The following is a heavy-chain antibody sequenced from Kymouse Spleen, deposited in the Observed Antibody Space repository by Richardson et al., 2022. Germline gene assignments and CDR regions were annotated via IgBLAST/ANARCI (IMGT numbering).Heavy chain of an antibody. CDR1: GFTFSSYG. V-gene: IGHV3-30*18. CDR3: AKDEGYCTNGVCYKDYYYYGMDV. CDR2: ISYDGSNK. Sequence: QVQLVESGGGVVQPGRSLRLSCAASGFTFSSYGMHWVRQAPGKGLEWVAVISYDGSNKYYADSVKGRFTISRDNSKNTLYLQMNSLRAEDTAVYYCAKDEGYCTNGVCYKDYYYYGMDVWGQGTTVTVSS. D-gene: IGHD2-8*01. J-gene: IGHJ6*02.